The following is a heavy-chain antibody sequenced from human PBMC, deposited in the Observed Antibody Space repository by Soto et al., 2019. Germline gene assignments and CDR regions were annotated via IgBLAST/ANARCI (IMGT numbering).Heavy chain of an antibody. J-gene: IGHJ3*02. V-gene: IGHV3-48*03. CDR1: GFTFSSYE. D-gene: IGHD3-22*01. CDR2: ISSSGSTI. Sequence: PGGSLRLSRAASGFTFSSYEMNWVRQAPGKGLEWVSYISSSGSTIYYADSVKGRFTISRDNAKNSLYLQMNGLRAEDTAVYYCARDLQGSSGYYSAFDIWGQGTMVTVSS. CDR3: ARDLQGSSGYYSAFDI.